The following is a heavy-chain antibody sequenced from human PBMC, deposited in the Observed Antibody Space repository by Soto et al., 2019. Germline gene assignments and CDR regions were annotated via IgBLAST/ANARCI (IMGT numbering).Heavy chain of an antibody. Sequence: TSETLSLTCTVSGGSISRGDYYWSWIRQPPGKGLEWIGYIYYSGRTYYNPSLKSRVTISVDTSKNQFSLKLSSVTAADTAVYYCARDQGYGGYYYYYGMDVWGQGTTVT. CDR3: ARDQGYGGYYYYYGMDV. CDR2: IYYSGRT. D-gene: IGHD4-17*01. CDR1: GGSISRGDYY. V-gene: IGHV4-30-4*01. J-gene: IGHJ6*02.